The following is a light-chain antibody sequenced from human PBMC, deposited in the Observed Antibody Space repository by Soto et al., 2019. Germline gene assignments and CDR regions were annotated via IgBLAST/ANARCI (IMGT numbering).Light chain of an antibody. V-gene: IGKV3-20*01. CDR3: QQYGGSSYT. CDR2: GAS. CDR1: QSVDSRY. J-gene: IGKJ2*01. Sequence: EIVLTQSPGTLSLSPGERATLSCRASQSVDSRYLSWYRQKPGQAPRLLMYGASTRVTGTPDRFSGRGSGTDFTLSISRLEPEDFAVYYCQQYGGSSYTFGQGTKLDIK.